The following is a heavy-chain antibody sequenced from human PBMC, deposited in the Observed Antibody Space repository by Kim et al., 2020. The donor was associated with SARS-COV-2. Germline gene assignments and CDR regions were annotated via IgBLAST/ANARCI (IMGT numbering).Heavy chain of an antibody. Sequence: SETLSLTCTVSGGSISTYYWSWIRQPPGKGLEWIGYIYYSGSTNYNPSLKSRVTISVDTSKNQFSLKLSSVTAADTAVYYCARDRGIGESYDILTGYYDPTTTNYYDGMDVWGQGTTVTVSS. CDR1: GGSISTYY. D-gene: IGHD3-9*01. CDR3: ARDRGIGESYDILTGYYDPTTTNYYDGMDV. CDR2: IYYSGST. V-gene: IGHV4-59*13. J-gene: IGHJ6*02.